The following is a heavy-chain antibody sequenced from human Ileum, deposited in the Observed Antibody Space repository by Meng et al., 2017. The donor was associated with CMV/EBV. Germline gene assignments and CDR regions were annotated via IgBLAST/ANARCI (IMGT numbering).Heavy chain of an antibody. D-gene: IGHD3-22*01. CDR2: TYYRSNWYN. CDR1: NSAS. J-gene: IGHJ5*02. CDR3: AREVDYYDSSGYYYWFDP. V-gene: IGHV6-1*01. Sequence: NSASWNVVMQSPPGGLDWLGRTYYRSNWYNDYAVSVKSRITINPDTSKNQFSLQLNSVTPEDTAVYYCAREVDYYDSSGYYYWFDPWGQGTLVTVSS.